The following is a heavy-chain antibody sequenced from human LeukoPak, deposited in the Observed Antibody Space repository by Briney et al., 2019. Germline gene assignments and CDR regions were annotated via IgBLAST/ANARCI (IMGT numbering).Heavy chain of an antibody. V-gene: IGHV3-66*02. CDR2: IYTGGNT. Sequence: AGGSLRLSCAASGFTVSRNFMNWVRQAPGKGLEWVSVIYTGGNTYYADSVKGRFTIYRDNSKNTLYLQMNSLRVEDTAVYYCARQDTFDIWGQGTMVTVSS. CDR3: ARQDTFDI. CDR1: GFTVSRNF. J-gene: IGHJ3*02.